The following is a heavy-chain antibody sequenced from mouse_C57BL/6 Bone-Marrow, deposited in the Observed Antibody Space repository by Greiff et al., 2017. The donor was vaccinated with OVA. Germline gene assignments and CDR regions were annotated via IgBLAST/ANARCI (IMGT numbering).Heavy chain of an antibody. CDR1: GYTFTDYE. V-gene: IGHV1-15*01. D-gene: IGHD2-5*01. CDR2: IDPETGGT. J-gene: IGHJ4*01. Sequence: QVQLQQSGAELVRPGASVTLSCKASGYTFTDYEMHWVKQTPVHGLEWIGAIDPETGGTAYNQKFKGKAILTVDKSSSTAYMELRSLTSEDSAVYYCTRGYSNYYAMDYWDQGTSVTVSS. CDR3: TRGYSNYYAMDY.